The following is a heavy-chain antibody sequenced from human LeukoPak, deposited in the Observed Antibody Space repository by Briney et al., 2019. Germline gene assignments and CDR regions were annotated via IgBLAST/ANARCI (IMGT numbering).Heavy chain of an antibody. Sequence: GGSLRLSCAASGFTFSNYGMHWVRQAPGKGLEWVAVISYDGSDKYYVDSVKGRFTISRDNSKNTLYLQMNSLRAEDTAVYYYAKYLPLSRGSCFSGAFDIWGQGTLLTVSS. V-gene: IGHV3-30*18. CDR3: AKYLPLSRGSCFSGAFDI. D-gene: IGHD2-15*01. CDR1: GFTFSNYG. J-gene: IGHJ3*02. CDR2: ISYDGSDK.